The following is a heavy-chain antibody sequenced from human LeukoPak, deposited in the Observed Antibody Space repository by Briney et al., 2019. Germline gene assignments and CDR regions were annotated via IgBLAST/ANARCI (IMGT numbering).Heavy chain of an antibody. CDR3: AKGQNFRPSAFFDA. CDR1: GFTFSNYW. V-gene: IGHV3-7*01. CDR2: IKEDGRET. J-gene: IGHJ4*02. D-gene: IGHD2/OR15-2a*01. Sequence: PGGSLRLSCAASGFTFSNYWMSWVRQAPGKGPEWVTNIKEDGRETYYLDSVEGRFTISRDNAKNSLELQMNSLRVEDTAIYYCAKGQNFRPSAFFDAWGQGILVTVSS.